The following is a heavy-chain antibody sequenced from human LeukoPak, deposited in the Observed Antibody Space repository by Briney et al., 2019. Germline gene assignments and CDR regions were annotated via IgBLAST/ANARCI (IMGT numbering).Heavy chain of an antibody. Sequence: GGTLRLSCAASGFTFSSYGMSWVRQAPGKGLEWVSAISGSGGSTYYADSVKGRFTISRDNSKNTLYLQMNSLRAEDTAVYYCAKSSRTYYDYVWGSYREGEYYFDYWGQGTLATVSS. CDR1: GFTFSSYG. D-gene: IGHD3-16*02. V-gene: IGHV3-23*01. J-gene: IGHJ4*02. CDR2: ISGSGGST. CDR3: AKSSRTYYDYVWGSYREGEYYFDY.